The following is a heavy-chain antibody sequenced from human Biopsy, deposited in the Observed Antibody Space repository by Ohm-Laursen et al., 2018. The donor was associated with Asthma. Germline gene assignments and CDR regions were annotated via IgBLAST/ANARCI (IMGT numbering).Heavy chain of an antibody. V-gene: IGHV4-34*01. D-gene: IGHD2-2*01. Sequence: TLSLTCAVYGGSFSGYYWSWIRQPPGRGLEWIGEINLSGSTNYNPSLKSRVTISVDTSKNQFSLKLSSVTAADTAVYYCARAGQCSSTSCYNPGWFDPWGQGTLVTVSS. J-gene: IGHJ5*02. CDR2: INLSGST. CDR3: ARAGQCSSTSCYNPGWFDP. CDR1: GGSFSGYY.